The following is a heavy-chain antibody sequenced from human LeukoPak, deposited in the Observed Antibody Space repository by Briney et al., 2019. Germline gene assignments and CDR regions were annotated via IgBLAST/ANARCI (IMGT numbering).Heavy chain of an antibody. CDR3: ATIRAAAATGGFDI. D-gene: IGHD6-13*01. Sequence: PGGSLRLSCAASGFTLSSYNMNWVRQAPGKGLEWVSYISGSSTTIYYADSVRGRFTISRDNAQNSLYLQMNSLRAEDTAVYYCATIRAAAATGGFDIWGQGTMVTVSS. J-gene: IGHJ3*02. CDR1: GFTLSSYN. CDR2: ISGSSTTI. V-gene: IGHV3-48*04.